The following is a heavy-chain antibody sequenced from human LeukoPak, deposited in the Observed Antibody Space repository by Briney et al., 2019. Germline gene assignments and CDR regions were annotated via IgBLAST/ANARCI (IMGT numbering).Heavy chain of an antibody. J-gene: IGHJ4*02. CDR2: IYHSGST. CDR3: ARQRRSSGWYGRSFDY. CDR1: GYSISSGYY. Sequence: TSETLSLACTVSGYSISSGYYWGWIRQPPGKGLEWIGSIYHSGSTYYNPSLKSRVTISVDTSKNQFSLKLSSVTAADTAVYYCARQRRSSGWYGRSFDYWGQGTLVTVSS. V-gene: IGHV4-38-2*02. D-gene: IGHD6-19*01.